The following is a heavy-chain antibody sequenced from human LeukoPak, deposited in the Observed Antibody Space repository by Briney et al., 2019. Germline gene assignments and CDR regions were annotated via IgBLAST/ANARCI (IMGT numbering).Heavy chain of an antibody. J-gene: IGHJ5*02. CDR3: ARLRDMTTVARGAVGIDP. D-gene: IGHD4-23*01. V-gene: IGHV4-39*01. CDR2: SGST. Sequence: SGSTYYNPFLKSRVTISVDTSKNQFSLKLSSVTAADTAVYYCARLRDMTTVARGAVGIDPWGQGTLVIVSS.